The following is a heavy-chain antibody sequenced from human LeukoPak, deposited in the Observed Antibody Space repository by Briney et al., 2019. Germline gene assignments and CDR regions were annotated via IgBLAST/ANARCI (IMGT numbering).Heavy chain of an antibody. J-gene: IGHJ4*02. V-gene: IGHV3-11*01. D-gene: IGHD6-19*01. CDR3: ARFKQWLRGYFEL. CDR1: GFRFSDFY. Sequence: GGSLRLTCAASGFRFSDFYMSWVRQAPGKGLEWVSYVSVSGNAKFYADSVKGRFTISRDNAKSSVFLQMDSLRAEDTAIYYCARFKQWLRGYFELWGQGTLVSVSS. CDR2: VSVSGNAK.